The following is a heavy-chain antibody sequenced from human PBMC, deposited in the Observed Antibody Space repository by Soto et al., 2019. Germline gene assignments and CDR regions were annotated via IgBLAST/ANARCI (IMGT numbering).Heavy chain of an antibody. Sequence: SVKVSCKASGFTFTSSAVQWVRQARGQRLEWIGWIVVGSGNTNYAQKFQERVTITRDMSTSTAYMELSSLRSEDTAVYYCAAGRESSSSRYYYGMDVWGQGTKVTVSS. V-gene: IGHV1-58*01. CDR3: AAGRESSSSRYYYGMDV. CDR2: IVVGSGNT. CDR1: GFTFTSSA. D-gene: IGHD6-6*01. J-gene: IGHJ6*02.